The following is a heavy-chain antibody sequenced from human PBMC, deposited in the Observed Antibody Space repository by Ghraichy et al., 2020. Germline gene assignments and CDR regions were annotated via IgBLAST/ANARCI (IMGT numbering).Heavy chain of an antibody. D-gene: IGHD2-2*02. CDR3: AVPAAILGMDV. V-gene: IGHV3-74*01. Sequence: CAASGFTFSSYWMHWVRQAPGKGLVWVSRINSDGSSTSYADSVKGRFTISRDNAKNTLYLQMNSLRAEDTAVYYCAVPAAILGMDVWGKGTTVTVSS. J-gene: IGHJ6*04. CDR1: GFTFSSYW. CDR2: INSDGSST.